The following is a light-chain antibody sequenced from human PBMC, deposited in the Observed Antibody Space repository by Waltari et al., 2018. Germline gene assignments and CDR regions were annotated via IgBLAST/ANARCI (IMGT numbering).Light chain of an antibody. J-gene: IGKJ4*01. V-gene: IGKV3-11*01. CDR1: QTVYNY. CDR2: DAT. Sequence: VTLSCRASQTVYNYLAWYQQKAGQAPRLLIYDATKRATGVPARFSGSGFGADFTLTISSLEPEDFVVYYCQQRKSWPFTFGGGSRVDIK. CDR3: QQRKSWPFT.